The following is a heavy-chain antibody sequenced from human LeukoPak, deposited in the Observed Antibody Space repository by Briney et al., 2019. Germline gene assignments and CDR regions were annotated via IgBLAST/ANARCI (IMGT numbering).Heavy chain of an antibody. CDR1: GYTFSDHN. CDR2: VRNKPNTYTT. D-gene: IGHD4-17*01. CDR3: TRVRHGDYFVY. J-gene: IGHJ4*02. Sequence: GGSLRLSCAASGYTFSDHNMDWGRHAPGKGRWWVGRVRNKPNTYTTDYAASVKGRFTISRDDSKNSLYLQMNSLKTEDTAVYYCTRVRHGDYFVYWGQGTLVTVSS. V-gene: IGHV3-72*01.